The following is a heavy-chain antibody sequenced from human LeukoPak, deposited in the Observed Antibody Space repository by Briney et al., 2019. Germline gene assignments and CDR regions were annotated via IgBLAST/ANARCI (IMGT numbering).Heavy chain of an antibody. V-gene: IGHV1-8*01. CDR3: ARGGAGYTAMVTWYYYYYMDV. CDR2: MNPNSGNT. D-gene: IGHD5-18*01. Sequence: ASVKVSCKASGYTFTSYDINWVRQATGQGPEWMGWMNPNSGNTGYAQKFQGRVTMTRNTSISTAYMELSSLRSEDTAVYYCARGGAGYTAMVTWYYYYYMDVWGKGTTVTISS. J-gene: IGHJ6*03. CDR1: GYTFTSYD.